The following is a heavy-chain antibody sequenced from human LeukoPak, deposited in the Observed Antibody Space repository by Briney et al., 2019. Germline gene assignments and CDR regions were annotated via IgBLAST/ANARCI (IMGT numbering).Heavy chain of an antibody. J-gene: IGHJ5*02. CDR2: IWYDGSNK. Sequence: GGSLRLSCAASGFTFSSYGMHWVRQAPGKGLEWVAVIWYDGSNKYYADSVKGRFTISRDNSKNTLYLQMNSLRAEDTAVYYCARESGYSGYDDNWFDPWGQGTLVTVSS. D-gene: IGHD5-12*01. CDR3: ARESGYSGYDDNWFDP. V-gene: IGHV3-33*01. CDR1: GFTFSSYG.